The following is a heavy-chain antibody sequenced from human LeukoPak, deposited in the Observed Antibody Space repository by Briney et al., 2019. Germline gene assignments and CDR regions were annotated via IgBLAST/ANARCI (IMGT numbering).Heavy chain of an antibody. V-gene: IGHV3-23*01. CDR1: GVTFSSYA. CDR2: ISGSGGST. CDR3: AKDPTDLSGWYASAYFQH. J-gene: IGHJ1*01. Sequence: GGSLRLSCAVSGVTFSSYAMSWVRRPPGKGMEWVSAISGSGGSTYYADSVKSRFTISRDNSKNTLYLQMNSLRAEDTAVYYCAKDPTDLSGWYASAYFQHWGQGTLVTVSS. D-gene: IGHD6-19*01.